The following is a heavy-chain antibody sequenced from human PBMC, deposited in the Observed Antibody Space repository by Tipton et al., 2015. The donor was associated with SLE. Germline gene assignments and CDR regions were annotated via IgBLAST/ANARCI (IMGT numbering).Heavy chain of an antibody. CDR2: IYYSGST. J-gene: IGHJ4*02. D-gene: IGHD6-13*01. Sequence: TLSLTCTVSGGSFSRGGDYWSWIGQPPGKGLEGIGYIYYSGSTYYNPSLKSRVTISVDTSKNPFSLKLSSVTAADTAVYYCARGWYSSSGGGYYFDYWGQGTLVTVSS. CDR3: ARGWYSSSGGGYYFDY. CDR1: GGSFSRGGDY. V-gene: IGHV4-31*03.